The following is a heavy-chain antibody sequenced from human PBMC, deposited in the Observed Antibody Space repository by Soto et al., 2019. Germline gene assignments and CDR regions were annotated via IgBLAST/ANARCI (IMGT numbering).Heavy chain of an antibody. V-gene: IGHV4-39*01. CDR3: ARNIFMPGAGSSSDY. D-gene: IGHD3-10*01. J-gene: IGHJ4*01. CDR2: IYYTGST. CDR1: GAAFSSSRYY. Sequence: PSETLSLTCTVSGAAFSSSRYYWGWIRQPAGKGLEWIGSIYYTGSTYHNPSLQSRVTLSVDTPRNQCSLKLSSVTAADTAVYFGARNIFMPGAGSSSDYGGLGTRVNVSS.